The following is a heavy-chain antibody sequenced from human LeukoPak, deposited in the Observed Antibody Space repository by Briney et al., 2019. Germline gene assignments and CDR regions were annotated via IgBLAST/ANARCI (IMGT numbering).Heavy chain of an antibody. CDR2: INHSGST. D-gene: IGHD1-26*01. J-gene: IGHJ3*02. CDR1: GGSFSGYY. Sequence: SETLSLTCAVYGGSFSGYYWSWIRQPPGKGLEWIGEINHSGSTNYNPSLKSRVTISVDTSKNQFSLKLSSVTAADTAVYYCARATNPHIVGAHHDAFDIWGQGTMVTVSS. CDR3: ARATNPHIVGAHHDAFDI. V-gene: IGHV4-34*01.